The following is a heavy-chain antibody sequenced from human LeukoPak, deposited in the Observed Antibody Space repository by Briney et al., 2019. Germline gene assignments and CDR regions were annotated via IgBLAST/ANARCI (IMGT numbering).Heavy chain of an antibody. CDR1: GFTFSNKY. D-gene: IGHD6-6*01. CDR2: ISSCRST. CDR3: ARVAFRSSSYISGIDY. Sequence: GGSLRLSCAASGFTFSNKYMSWVRQAPGKGLEGVAVISSCRSTYYAASVKGRFTISRDSSKNTLYLQINSLRAEDTAVYYCARVAFRSSSYISGIDYWGQGTLVTVSS. J-gene: IGHJ4*02. V-gene: IGHV3-53*01.